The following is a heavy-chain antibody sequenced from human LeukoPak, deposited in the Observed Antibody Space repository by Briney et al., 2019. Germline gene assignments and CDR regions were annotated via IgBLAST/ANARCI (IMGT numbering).Heavy chain of an antibody. CDR3: ARVPRGVGAHFDY. CDR2: INHSGST. Sequence: SETLSLTCAVYGGSFSGYYWSWIRQPPGKGLEWIGEINHSGSTNYNPSLKSRVTISVDTSKNQFSLKLSSVTAADTAVYYCARVPRGVGAHFDYWGQGTLVTVSS. D-gene: IGHD1-26*01. CDR1: GGSFSGYY. V-gene: IGHV4-34*01. J-gene: IGHJ4*02.